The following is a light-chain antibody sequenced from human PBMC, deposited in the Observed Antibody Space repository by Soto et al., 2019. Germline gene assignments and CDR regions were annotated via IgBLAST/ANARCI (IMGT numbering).Light chain of an antibody. J-gene: IGLJ1*01. CDR2: EVS. CDR1: SSDVGIYNL. Sequence: QSALTQPASVSGSPGQSITISCTGTSSDVGIYNLVSWYQQHPGKAPRLMIYEVSKRPSGVSNRFSGSKSGNTASLTISGLQAEDEADYCCCSYAGSSTFSYVFGTGTKVTVL. CDR3: CSYAGSSTFSYV. V-gene: IGLV2-23*02.